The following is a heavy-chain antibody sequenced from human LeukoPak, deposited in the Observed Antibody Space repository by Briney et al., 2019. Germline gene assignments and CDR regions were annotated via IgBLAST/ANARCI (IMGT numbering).Heavy chain of an antibody. Sequence: EASVKVSCKASGGTFSSYAISWVRQAPGQGLEWMGGIIPIFGTANYAQKFQGRVTITADESTSTAYMELSSLRSEDTAVYYCASGYDSSGYYYGYFDYWGQGTLVTVSS. V-gene: IGHV1-69*13. CDR3: ASGYDSSGYYYGYFDY. J-gene: IGHJ4*02. CDR1: GGTFSSYA. D-gene: IGHD3-22*01. CDR2: IIPIFGTA.